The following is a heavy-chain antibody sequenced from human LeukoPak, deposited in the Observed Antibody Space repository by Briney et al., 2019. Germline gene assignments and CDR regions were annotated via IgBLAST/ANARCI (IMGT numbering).Heavy chain of an antibody. J-gene: IGHJ4*02. D-gene: IGHD5-24*01. CDR2: INPNSGGS. V-gene: IGHV1-2*02. CDR1: GYMFSNYG. Sequence: ASVKVSCKASGYMFSNYGISWVRQAPGQGLEWMGWINPNSGGSNYAQKFQGRVTMTSDTSINTAYMELSRLISDDTAVYYCAGDGYNSRRFFDYWGQGTLVTVSS. CDR3: AGDGYNSRRFFDY.